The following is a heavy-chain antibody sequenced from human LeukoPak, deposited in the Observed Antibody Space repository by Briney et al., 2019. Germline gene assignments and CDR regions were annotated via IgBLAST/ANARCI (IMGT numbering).Heavy chain of an antibody. CDR2: IYSGGST. Sequence: GGSLRLSYAASGFSVSNNYMRWVRQAPGKGLEWVSVIYSGGSTHYADSVKGRFIISRDNSKNTVYLQMNSLRAEDTAVYYCARMKYYGDYFGHWGQGTLVTVSS. D-gene: IGHD4-17*01. V-gene: IGHV3-53*01. CDR3: ARMKYYGDYFGH. CDR1: GFSVSNNY. J-gene: IGHJ4*02.